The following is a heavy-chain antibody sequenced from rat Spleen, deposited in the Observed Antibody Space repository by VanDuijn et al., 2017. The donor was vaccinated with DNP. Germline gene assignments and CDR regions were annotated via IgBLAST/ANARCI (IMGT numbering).Heavy chain of an antibody. D-gene: IGHD1-3*01. CDR2: ISSGRST. CDR3: TREGTTVAPFDY. J-gene: IGHJ2*01. Sequence: QVQLKESGPGLVQPSQTLSLTCTVSGFSLTSYGVSWVRQPPGKGLEWIAAISSGRSTYYHSALKSRLSIRRDTSKSLVFLKMNSLQTEDTAIYFCTREGTTVAPFDYWGQGVMVTVSP. V-gene: IGHV2S12*01. CDR1: GFSLTSYG.